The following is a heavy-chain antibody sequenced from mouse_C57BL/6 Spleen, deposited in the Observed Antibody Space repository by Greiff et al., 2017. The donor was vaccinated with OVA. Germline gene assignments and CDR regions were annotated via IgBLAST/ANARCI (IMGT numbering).Heavy chain of an antibody. CDR1: GYTFTSYW. V-gene: IGHV1-61*01. CDR3: ATYGSSSWFSY. CDR2: IYPSDSET. J-gene: IGHJ3*01. Sequence: QVQLQQPGAELVRPGSSVKLSCKASGYTFTSYWMDWVKQRPGQGLEWIGNIYPSDSETHYNQKFKDKATLTVDKSSSTAYMQLSSLTSEDSAVYSCATYGSSSWFSYWGQGTLVTVSA. D-gene: IGHD1-1*01.